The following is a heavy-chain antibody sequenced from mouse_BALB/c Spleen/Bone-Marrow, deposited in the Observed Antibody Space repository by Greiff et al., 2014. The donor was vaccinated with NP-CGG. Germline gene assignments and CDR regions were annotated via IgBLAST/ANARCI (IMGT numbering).Heavy chain of an antibody. J-gene: IGHJ3*01. CDR2: IYPGNNDA. Sequence: EVKLMESVTVLARPGASLRMSCKASGYTFTNYWINWIKQRPGQGLEWIGAIYPGNNDAKYTQKFKAKAKLTAVTSTSTADMELSSLTNEDSAVYYCARNWDWVFAYWGQGTLVTVSA. V-gene: IGHV1-5*01. CDR1: GYTFTNYW. D-gene: IGHD4-1*01. CDR3: ARNWDWVFAY.